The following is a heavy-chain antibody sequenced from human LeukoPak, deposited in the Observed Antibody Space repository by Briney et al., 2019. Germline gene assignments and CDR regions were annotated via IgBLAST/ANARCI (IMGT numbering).Heavy chain of an antibody. J-gene: IGHJ4*02. D-gene: IGHD3-9*01. CDR3: ARTYYDILTGYNPYFDY. V-gene: IGHV3-21*01. Sequence: GGSLRLSCEGSGFKFSVFAMNWARQAPGKGLEWVSSITASSTAIYSADSVKGRFTISRDNAKNFLYLKLNSLRAEDTAVYYCARTYYDILTGYNPYFDYWGQGILVTVSS. CDR2: ITASSTAI. CDR1: GFKFSVFA.